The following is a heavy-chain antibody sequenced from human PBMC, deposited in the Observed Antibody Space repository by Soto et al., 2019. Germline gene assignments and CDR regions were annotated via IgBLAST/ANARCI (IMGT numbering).Heavy chain of an antibody. J-gene: IGHJ4*02. V-gene: IGHV1-45*02. CDR3: ASGGAGSGPFTWELPDH. CDR1: GYTFTSYA. Sequence: ASVKVSCKASGYTFTSYAMHWVRQAPGQALEWMGWITPFSGDVHYAQKFQERVTLTRDRSINTAYMRMSSLRSEDTAIYFCASGGAGSGPFTWELPDHWGQGTLVTVSS. D-gene: IGHD1-26*01. CDR2: ITPFSGDV.